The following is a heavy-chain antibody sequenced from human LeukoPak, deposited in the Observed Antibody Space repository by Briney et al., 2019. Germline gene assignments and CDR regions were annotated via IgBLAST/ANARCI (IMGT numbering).Heavy chain of an antibody. CDR2: TYYRSKWYN. Sequence: SQTLSPTCAISGDSVSSNSAAWNWIRQSPSRGLEWLGRTYYRSKWYNDYAVSVKSRITINPDTSNNQFSLQLNSVTPEDTAVYYCARGKGGDGYNPGLFDYWGQGTLVTVSS. CDR1: GDSVSSNSAA. V-gene: IGHV6-1*01. CDR3: ARGKGGDGYNPGLFDY. J-gene: IGHJ4*02. D-gene: IGHD5-24*01.